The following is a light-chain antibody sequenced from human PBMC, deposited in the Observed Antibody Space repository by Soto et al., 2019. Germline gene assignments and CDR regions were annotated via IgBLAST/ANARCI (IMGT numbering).Light chain of an antibody. CDR2: AAS. CDR1: QAISTY. V-gene: IGKV1-9*01. CDR3: QQLNSYPVT. J-gene: IGKJ1*01. Sequence: IQLTQSPSSLSASVGDRVTITCRASQAISTYLAWYQQSPGKAPKLLIYAASSLQRGVPSRFSGSGSGTYFTLTISRLQPEDFATYHCQQLNSYPVTFGQGTKVEVK.